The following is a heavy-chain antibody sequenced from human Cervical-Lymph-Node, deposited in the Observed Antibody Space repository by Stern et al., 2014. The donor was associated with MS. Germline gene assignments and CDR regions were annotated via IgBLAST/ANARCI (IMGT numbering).Heavy chain of an antibody. J-gene: IGHJ3*02. Sequence: VQLVQSGAEVKKPGASVKVSCKASGYTFTGYYMHWVRQAPGQGLEWMGRINPNSGGTNYAQKFQGRVTMTRDTSISTAYMELSRLRSDDTAVYYCARDPPDIVATPPFDIWGQGTMVTVSS. CDR2: INPNSGGT. D-gene: IGHD5-12*01. CDR3: ARDPPDIVATPPFDI. CDR1: GYTFTGYY. V-gene: IGHV1-2*06.